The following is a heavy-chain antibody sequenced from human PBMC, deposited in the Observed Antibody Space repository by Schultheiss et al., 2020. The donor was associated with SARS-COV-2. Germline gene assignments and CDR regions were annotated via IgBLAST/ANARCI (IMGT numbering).Heavy chain of an antibody. V-gene: IGHV3-23*01. CDR2: ISWNSGSI. Sequence: GGSLRLSCAASGFTFSSYAMSWVRQAPGKGLEWVSGISWNSGSIGYADSVKGRFTISRDNAKNSLYLQMNSLRAEDTAVYYCFFMTTVVTRRPGGQGTLVTVSS. CDR3: FFMTTVVTRRP. CDR1: GFTFSSYA. D-gene: IGHD4-23*01. J-gene: IGHJ4*02.